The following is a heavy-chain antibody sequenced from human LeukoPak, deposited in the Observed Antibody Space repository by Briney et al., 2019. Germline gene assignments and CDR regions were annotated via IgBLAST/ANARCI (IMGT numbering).Heavy chain of an antibody. CDR3: ARHDYGSGSYLDH. J-gene: IGHJ4*02. V-gene: IGHV4-4*07. Sequence: SETLSLTCTVSGGSISSYYWSWIRQPAGKGLEWIGRIYTSGSTNYNASLKSRVTVSVDTSMNQLSLRLTSVTAADTAVYYCARHDYGSGSYLDHWGQGTLVTVSS. D-gene: IGHD3-10*01. CDR2: IYTSGST. CDR1: GGSISSYY.